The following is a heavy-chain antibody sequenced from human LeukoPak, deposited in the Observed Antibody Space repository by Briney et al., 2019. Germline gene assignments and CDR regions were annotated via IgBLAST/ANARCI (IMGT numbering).Heavy chain of an antibody. J-gene: IGHJ4*02. CDR1: GFTFDDYT. D-gene: IGHD3-22*01. CDR3: AKDTGLRYYDSSGYYYGGYFDY. CDR2: ISWDGGST. V-gene: IGHV3-43*01. Sequence: GGSLRLSCAASGFTFDDYTMHWVRQAPGKGLEWVSLISWDGGSTYYADSVKGRFTISRDNSKNSLYLQMNSLRTEDTALYYCAKDTGLRYYDSSGYYYGGYFDYWGQGTLVTVSS.